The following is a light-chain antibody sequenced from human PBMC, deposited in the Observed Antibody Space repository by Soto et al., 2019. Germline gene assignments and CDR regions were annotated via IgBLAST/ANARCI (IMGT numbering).Light chain of an antibody. J-gene: IGKJ1*01. CDR3: QHYNSYSEA. Sequence: DIQMTQSPSTLSASVGVRVTITCRASQDIGTWLACYQQKPEKAPKVLIYRASHLESGVPSRFSASGSGTEFSLTINSLQADDFATYYCQHYNSYSEAFGQGTKVDIK. V-gene: IGKV1-5*03. CDR1: QDIGTW. CDR2: RAS.